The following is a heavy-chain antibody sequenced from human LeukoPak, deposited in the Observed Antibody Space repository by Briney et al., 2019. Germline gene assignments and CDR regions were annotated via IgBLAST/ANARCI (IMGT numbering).Heavy chain of an antibody. CDR3: ARYYYDSSGYYYPFDY. D-gene: IGHD3-22*01. CDR1: GFTFITYG. CDR2: IWYDGSYK. J-gene: IGHJ4*02. V-gene: IGHV3-33*01. Sequence: GGSLRLSCAASGFTFITYGMHWVRQAPGKGLEWVALIWYDGSYKYYADSVKGRFTISRDNAKNSLYLQMNSLRAEDTAVYYCARYYYDSSGYYYPFDYWGQGTLVTVSS.